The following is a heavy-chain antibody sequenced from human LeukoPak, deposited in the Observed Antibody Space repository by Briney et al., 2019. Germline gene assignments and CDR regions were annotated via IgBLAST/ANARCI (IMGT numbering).Heavy chain of an antibody. D-gene: IGHD2-8*02. Sequence: GGSLRLSCAASGFTFSTYAMSWVRQAPGKGLEWVANIKQDGSEKYYVDSVKGRFTISRDNAKNSLYLQMNSLRAEDTAVYYCATDMRAVTGHYFDYWGQGILVTVSS. CDR3: ATDMRAVTGHYFDY. J-gene: IGHJ4*02. V-gene: IGHV3-7*01. CDR1: GFTFSTYA. CDR2: IKQDGSEK.